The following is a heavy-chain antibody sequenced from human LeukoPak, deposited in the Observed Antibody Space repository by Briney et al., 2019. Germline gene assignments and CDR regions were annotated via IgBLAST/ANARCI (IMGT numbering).Heavy chain of an antibody. V-gene: IGHV1-2*02. CDR1: GYTFTDYY. Sequence: ASVKVSCKTSGYTFTDYYIHWVRQVPGQGLEWMGWINPDSGYTNYAQKFQGRVTMTRDTSINTAYMELSRLTSDDTAVYYCATDPRTTVFGTFRYYYMDVWGEGTTVAVSS. J-gene: IGHJ6*03. CDR3: ATDPRTTVFGTFRYYYMDV. D-gene: IGHD3-3*01. CDR2: INPDSGYT.